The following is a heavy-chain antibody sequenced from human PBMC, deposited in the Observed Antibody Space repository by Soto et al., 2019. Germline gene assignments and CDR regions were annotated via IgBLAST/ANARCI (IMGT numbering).Heavy chain of an antibody. CDR3: TTGYYDILSGCL. J-gene: IGHJ4*02. V-gene: IGHV3-15*07. Sequence: GGSLRLSCAASGFTFSNAWMNWVRQAPGKGLEWVGRIKSKTDGGTTDYAAPVKGRFAISRDDSKNTLYLQMNSLKTEDTAVYYCTTGYYDILSGCLWGQGTLVTVSS. CDR2: IKSKTDGGTT. D-gene: IGHD3-9*01. CDR1: GFTFSNAW.